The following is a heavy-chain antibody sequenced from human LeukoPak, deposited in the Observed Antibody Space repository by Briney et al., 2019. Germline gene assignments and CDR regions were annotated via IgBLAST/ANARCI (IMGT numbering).Heavy chain of an antibody. D-gene: IGHD2-15*01. CDR3: ARDGYCSGGSCYSVLGDY. V-gene: IGHV1-69*04. Sequence: SVKLSCKASGGTFSSYTISWVRQAPGQGLEWMGRIIPILGIANYAQKFQGRVTITADKSTSTAYMELSSLRSEDTAVYYCARDGYCSGGSCYSVLGDYWGQGTLVTVSS. CDR2: IIPILGIA. CDR1: GGTFSSYT. J-gene: IGHJ4*02.